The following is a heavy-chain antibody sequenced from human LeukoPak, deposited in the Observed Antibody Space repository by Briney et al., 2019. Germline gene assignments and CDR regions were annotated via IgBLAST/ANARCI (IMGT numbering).Heavy chain of an antibody. CDR1: GGSISSYY. V-gene: IGHV4-4*07. J-gene: IGHJ4*02. Sequence: SETLSLTCTLSGGSISSYYWSWIRQPAGKGLKWIGRIYTSGSTNYNPSLKSRVTMSVDTSKNQFSLKLSSVTAADTAVYYCARDLGGRDRYSSSWYYFDYWGQGTLVTVSS. CDR3: ARDLGGRDRYSSSWYYFDY. D-gene: IGHD6-13*01. CDR2: IYTSGST.